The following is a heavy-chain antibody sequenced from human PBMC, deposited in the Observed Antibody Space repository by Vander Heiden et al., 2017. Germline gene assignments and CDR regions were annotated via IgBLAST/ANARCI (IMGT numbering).Heavy chain of an antibody. CDR2: MNPNSGNT. V-gene: IGHV1-8*01. Sequence: QVQLVQSGAEVKKPGASVTVSCKASGYTFTSYDINWVRQATGQGLEWMGWMNPNSGNTGYAQKFQGRVTMTRNTSISTAYMELSSLRSEETAVYYCARAADWGGSGSYLFDYWGQGTLVTVSS. CDR1: GYTFTSYD. D-gene: IGHD3-10*01. CDR3: ARAADWGGSGSYLFDY. J-gene: IGHJ4*02.